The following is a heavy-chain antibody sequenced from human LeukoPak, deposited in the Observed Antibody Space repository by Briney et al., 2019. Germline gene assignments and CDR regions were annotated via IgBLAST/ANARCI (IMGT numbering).Heavy chain of an antibody. V-gene: IGHV4-31*03. CDR2: IYYSGST. D-gene: IGHD5-12*01. J-gene: IGHJ5*02. CDR1: GGSISSGGYY. CDR3: ARAVVATMGYPSGWFDP. Sequence: ASETLSLTCTVSGGSISSGGYYWSWIRQHPGKGLEWIGYIYYSGSTYYNPSLESRVTISVDTSKNQFSLKLSSVTAADTAVYYCARAVVATMGYPSGWFDPWGQGTLVTVSS.